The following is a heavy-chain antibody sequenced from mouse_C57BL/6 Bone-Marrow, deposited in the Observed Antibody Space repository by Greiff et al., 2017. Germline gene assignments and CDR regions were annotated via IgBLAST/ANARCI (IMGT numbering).Heavy chain of an antibody. V-gene: IGHV5-15*04. J-gene: IGHJ1*03. CDR1: GFTFSDYG. Sequence: EVKLVESGGGLVQPGGSLKLSCAASGFTFSDYGMAWVRQAPRKGPEWVAFISNLAYSIYYADTVTGRFTISRENAKNTLYLEMSSLRSEDTAMYYCARRRYYGSSLYWYFDVWGTGTTVTVSS. CDR2: ISNLAYSI. CDR3: ARRRYYGSSLYWYFDV. D-gene: IGHD1-1*01.